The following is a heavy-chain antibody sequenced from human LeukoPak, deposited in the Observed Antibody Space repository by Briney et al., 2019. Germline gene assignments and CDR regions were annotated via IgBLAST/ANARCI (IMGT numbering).Heavy chain of an antibody. V-gene: IGHV3-9*01. D-gene: IGHD1-26*01. J-gene: IGHJ3*02. CDR3: AKSGSPGAFDM. Sequence: GRSLRLSCAGSGFTFGDYAMHLVRQAPGKGLEWVSGISWNSGYIGYADSVKGRFTISRNNRRNSLYLQMNSLRAEDTALYYCAKSGSPGAFDMWGQGTMVTVSS. CDR2: ISWNSGYI. CDR1: GFTFGDYA.